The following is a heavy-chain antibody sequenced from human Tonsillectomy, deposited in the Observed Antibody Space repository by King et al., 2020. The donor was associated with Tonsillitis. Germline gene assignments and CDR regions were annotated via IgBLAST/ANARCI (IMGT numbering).Heavy chain of an antibody. CDR2: ISWNSGSI. CDR3: AKALFYYGDYQYYFDY. V-gene: IGHV3-9*01. CDR1: GFTFEDYA. Sequence: VQLVESGGGLVQPGRSLRLSCAASGFTFEDYAMHWVRQAPGKGLEWVSGISWNSGSIGYADSVKGRFTISRDNAKNSLYLQMNSLRAEDTALYYCAKALFYYGDYQYYFDYWGQGTLVTVSS. J-gene: IGHJ4*02. D-gene: IGHD4-17*01.